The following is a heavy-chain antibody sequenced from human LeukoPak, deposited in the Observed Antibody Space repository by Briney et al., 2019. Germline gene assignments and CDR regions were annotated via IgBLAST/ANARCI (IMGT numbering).Heavy chain of an antibody. CDR1: GDSISSYY. CDR3: ARHGLWFGESNWFDP. D-gene: IGHD3-10*01. V-gene: IGHV4-59*08. CDR2: IYYSGST. Sequence: SETLSLTCTVSGDSISSYYWSWIRQPPGKGLEWIGYIYYSGSTNYNPSLKSRVTISVDTSKNQFSLKLSSVTAADTAVYYCARHGLWFGESNWFDPWGQGTLVTVSS. J-gene: IGHJ5*02.